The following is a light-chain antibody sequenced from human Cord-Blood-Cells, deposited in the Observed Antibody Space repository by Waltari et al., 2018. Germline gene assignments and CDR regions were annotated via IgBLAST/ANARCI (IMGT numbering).Light chain of an antibody. Sequence: DIALSPSPSTRSFYQAQRDTLPCRASQSVSSYLAWYQQKPGQTLRLLIYDASNRATGIPARFSGSGSGTDFTLTISSLETEDFAVYYCQQRSNWPIFTFGPGTKVDIK. CDR3: QQRSNWPIFT. CDR1: QSVSSY. CDR2: DAS. V-gene: IGKV3-11*01. J-gene: IGKJ3*01.